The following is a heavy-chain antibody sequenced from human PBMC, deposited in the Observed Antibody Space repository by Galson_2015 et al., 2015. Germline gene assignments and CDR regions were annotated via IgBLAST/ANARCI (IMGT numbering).Heavy chain of an antibody. CDR1: GFTFSNYW. Sequence: SLRLSCAASGFTFSNYWMSWVRQAPGKGLEWVSYISSSSSTIYYADSVKGRFTISRDNAKNSLYLQMNSLRGEDTAVYYCAHAGKYYYGSGSYSGPEALSRGRIPPVWGQGTTVTVSS. CDR2: ISSSSSTI. V-gene: IGHV3-48*01. J-gene: IGHJ6*02. CDR3: AHAGKYYYGSGSYSGPEALSRGRIPPV. D-gene: IGHD3-10*01.